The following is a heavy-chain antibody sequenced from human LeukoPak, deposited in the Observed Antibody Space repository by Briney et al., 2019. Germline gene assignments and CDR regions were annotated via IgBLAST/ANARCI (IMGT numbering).Heavy chain of an antibody. Sequence: SSQTLSLTCTVSGGSISSGGYYWSWIRQPPGKGLEWIGYIYHSGSTYYNPSLKSRVTISVDTSKNQFSLKLSSVTAADTAVYYCARVGFLEWWSYFDYWGQGTLVTVSS. D-gene: IGHD3-3*02. CDR3: ARVGFLEWWSYFDY. CDR1: GGSISSGGYY. V-gene: IGHV4-30-2*01. CDR2: IYHSGST. J-gene: IGHJ4*02.